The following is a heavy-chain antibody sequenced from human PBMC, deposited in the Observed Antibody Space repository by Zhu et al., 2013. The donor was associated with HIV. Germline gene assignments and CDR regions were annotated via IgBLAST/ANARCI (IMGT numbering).Heavy chain of an antibody. D-gene: IGHD1-26*01. V-gene: IGHV1-69*06. J-gene: IGHJ4*02. CDR3: ARDRFGVGATTHFDY. Sequence: QVQLVQSGAEVKKPGSSVKVSCKASGVTFSNYGISWVRQAPGQGLEWMGGIIPIFGTTNYAQKFQGRVTITADKSTNTVYMELSSLTSEDSAVYYCARDRFGVGATTHFDYWGQGTLVTVSS. CDR2: IIPIFGTT. CDR1: GVTFSNYG.